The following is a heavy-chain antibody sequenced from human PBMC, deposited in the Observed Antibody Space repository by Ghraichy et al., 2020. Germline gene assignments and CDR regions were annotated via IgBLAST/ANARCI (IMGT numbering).Heavy chain of an antibody. CDR3: ARHHEGSGSFDP. CDR2: ISGSGTNT. Sequence: GGSLRLSCAASGFSFSTYAMSWIRQAPGKRPEWVAAISGSGTNTYYPDSLWGRFTISRDNSKNTVYLQMSSLRAEDTAAYYCARHHEGSGSFDPWGQGTLVTVSS. V-gene: IGHV3-23*01. J-gene: IGHJ5*02. CDR1: GFSFSTYA. D-gene: IGHD2-15*01.